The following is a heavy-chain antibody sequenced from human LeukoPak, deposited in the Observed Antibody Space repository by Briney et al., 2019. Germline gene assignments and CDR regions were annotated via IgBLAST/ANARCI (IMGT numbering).Heavy chain of an antibody. CDR3: ARGLGGSSGYFARDAFDI. D-gene: IGHD3-22*01. V-gene: IGHV4-59*12. J-gene: IGHJ3*02. CDR2: LYYSGST. Sequence: SETLSLTCTVSGGSISSYYWTWIRQPPGKGLEWIGSLYYSGSTNYNPSLKSRVTISVDTSKNQFSLKLSSVTAADTAVYYCARGLGGSSGYFARDAFDIWGQGTMVTVSS. CDR1: GGSISSYY.